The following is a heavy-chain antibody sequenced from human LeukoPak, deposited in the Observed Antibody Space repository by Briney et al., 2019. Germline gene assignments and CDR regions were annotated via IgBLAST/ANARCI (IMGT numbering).Heavy chain of an antibody. D-gene: IGHD3-9*01. V-gene: IGHV4-39*07. CDR1: GGSISSSSYY. CDR2: IYYSGST. J-gene: IGHJ3*02. CDR3: ARDRRYDILTGYSAFDI. Sequence: SETLSLTCTVSGGSISSSSYYWGWIRQPPGKGLEWIGSIYYSGSTYYNPSLKSRVTISVDTSKNQFSLKLSSVTAADTAVYYCARDRRYDILTGYSAFDIWGQGTMVTVSS.